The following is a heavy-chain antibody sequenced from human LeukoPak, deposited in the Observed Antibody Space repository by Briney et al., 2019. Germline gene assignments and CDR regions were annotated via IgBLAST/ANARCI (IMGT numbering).Heavy chain of an antibody. V-gene: IGHV4-31*03. CDR2: ISYSGST. CDR1: GGSISSGGYY. J-gene: IGHJ4*02. D-gene: IGHD2-2*01. CDR3: ARALSPYYFDY. Sequence: SQTLSLTCTVSGGSISSGGYYWSWIRQHPGKGLEWIGYISYSGSTYYTLSLKSRVSISVDTSKNQFSLKLSSVTAADTAVYYCARALSPYYFDYWGQGTLVTVSS.